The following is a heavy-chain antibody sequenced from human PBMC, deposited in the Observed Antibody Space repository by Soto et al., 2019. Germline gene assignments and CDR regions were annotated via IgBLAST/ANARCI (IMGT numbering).Heavy chain of an antibody. V-gene: IGHV1-18*04. CDR1: GYTFISDG. J-gene: IGHJ4*02. CDR2: ISAYNGYS. Sequence: QVQLVQSGAEVKKPGASVMVSWKASGYTFISDGFTWVRQAPGQGLEWMGWISAYNGYSTSAQKFQGRITMTTDTSTSTAYMELRSLRSDDTAVYYCAGVKNFGEKNANFDYWGQGTLVTVSS. D-gene: IGHD3-10*01. CDR3: AGVKNFGEKNANFDY.